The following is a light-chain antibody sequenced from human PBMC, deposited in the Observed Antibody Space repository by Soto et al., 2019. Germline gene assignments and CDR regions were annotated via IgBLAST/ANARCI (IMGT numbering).Light chain of an antibody. V-gene: IGKV1-16*02. Sequence: DIQMTQSPSSLSASVGDRVTITCRASQGISIYLTWYQQKPGQAPKSLIYAASSLQSGVPSKFSGSGSGTDFTLTISSLQPEDFAPYYCQQYYTYPLTFGGGTKVEIK. CDR2: AAS. J-gene: IGKJ4*01. CDR3: QQYYTYPLT. CDR1: QGISIY.